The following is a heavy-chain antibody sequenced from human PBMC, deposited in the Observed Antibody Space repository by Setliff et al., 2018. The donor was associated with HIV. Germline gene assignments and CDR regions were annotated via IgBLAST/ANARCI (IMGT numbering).Heavy chain of an antibody. Sequence: GGSLSLSCATSGFAFSNYIMHWVRQAPGKGLEWLAVTSFRGTSEYYAGSVKGRFTISTFNSRGTMYLQMDSLSSEDTAVYYCARETPDYNDSPCGFDFWGQGTMVTVSS. D-gene: IGHD4-17*01. V-gene: IGHV3-30*04. CDR3: ARETPDYNDSPCGFDF. CDR2: TSFRGTSE. CDR1: GFAFSNYI. J-gene: IGHJ3*01.